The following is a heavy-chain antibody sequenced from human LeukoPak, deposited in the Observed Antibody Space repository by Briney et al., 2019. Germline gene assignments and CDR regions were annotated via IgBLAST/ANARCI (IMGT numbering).Heavy chain of an antibody. J-gene: IGHJ6*03. CDR1: GYQFTTYW. CDR2: IYPGDSDT. D-gene: IGHD6-6*01. V-gene: IGHV5-51*01. CDR3: ARHRRAIAASATGSFSYYYMDV. Sequence: GESLKISCKGSGYQFTTYWIGWVRQMPGKGLEWMGVIYPGDSDTTYGPSFQGQVTISADKSISTAYLQWSSLKASDTAIYYCARHRRAIAASATGSFSYYYMDVWGKGTTVTISS.